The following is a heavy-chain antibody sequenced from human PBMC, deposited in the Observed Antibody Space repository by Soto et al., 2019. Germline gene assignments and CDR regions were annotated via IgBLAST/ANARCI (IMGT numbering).Heavy chain of an antibody. D-gene: IGHD1-1*01. CDR3: ASWHEREHAYDV. CDR1: GLTVSGTKY. Sequence: DVQLVESGGGLIQPGESLRLSCAAFGLTVSGTKYVAWVRQAPGKGLEWVSALYDVFGSFYADSVKGRFTTSSDRSKSTVYVQMNDLRPDDTAVYYCASWHEREHAYDVWGQGTTVIVSS. V-gene: IGHV3-53*01. CDR2: LYDVFGS. J-gene: IGHJ3*01.